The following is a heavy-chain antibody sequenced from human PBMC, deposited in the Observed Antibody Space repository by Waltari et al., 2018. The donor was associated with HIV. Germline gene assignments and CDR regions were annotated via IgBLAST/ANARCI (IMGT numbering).Heavy chain of an antibody. CDR2: VYSSGNT. CDR3: ARQALVTASVSLGWFDP. Sequence: QLQLQESGPGLAKPSETLSLTCTVSDDSISSSSFYWGWLRQPPGKGLEWIGSVYSSGNTYYNPSLKSRITISLDMSKTGFSLNLSSVTGADTAVYYCARQALVTASVSLGWFDPWGQGTLVTVSS. D-gene: IGHD2-2*01. J-gene: IGHJ5*02. CDR1: DDSISSSSFY. V-gene: IGHV4-39*01.